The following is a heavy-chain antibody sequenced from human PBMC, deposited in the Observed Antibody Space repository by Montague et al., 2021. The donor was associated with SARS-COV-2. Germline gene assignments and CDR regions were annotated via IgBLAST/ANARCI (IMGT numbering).Heavy chain of an antibody. CDR2: IYHSGNT. V-gene: IGHV4-59*13. CDR1: GGSLLCYY. J-gene: IGHJ2*01. CDR3: AREYRIELWQTNWYFGL. Sequence: SETLSLTCSVSGGSLLCYYCSWIRQPPGKGLSLIGYIYHSGNTKYNPAHKSRVSISVDTSKNQFSLRLSSVTAADTAVYYCAREYRIELWQTNWYFGLWGRGTLVTVSS. D-gene: IGHD3-16*01.